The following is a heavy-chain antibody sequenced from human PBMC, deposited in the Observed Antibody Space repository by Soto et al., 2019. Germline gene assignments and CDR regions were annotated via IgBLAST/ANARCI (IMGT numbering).Heavy chain of an antibody. Sequence: SETLSLTCGVSGDTISTGGYSWAWIRQPPGKTLEWIGHTYHSGNSYYNPSLKSRVIISVDRSKNQFSLKVSSVTAADTAVYFCARGPRAPPPHDYGMDVWGQGTTVTVSS. CDR3: ARGPRAPPPHDYGMDV. CDR2: TYHSGNS. CDR1: GDTISTGGYS. V-gene: IGHV4-30-2*01. J-gene: IGHJ6*02.